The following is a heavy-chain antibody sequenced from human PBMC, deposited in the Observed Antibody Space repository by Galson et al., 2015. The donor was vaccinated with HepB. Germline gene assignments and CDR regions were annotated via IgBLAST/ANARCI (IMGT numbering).Heavy chain of an antibody. J-gene: IGHJ4*02. CDR1: GFTFSSAW. CDR2: IKSKTDGGTT. Sequence: SLRLSCEASGFTFSSAWMSWVRRAPGKGLEWVGRIKSKTDGGTTDYAAPVKGRFTISRDDSKNTLYLQMNSLKTEDTTVYYCTTVRWQDSSGYPFDYWGQGTLVTVSS. D-gene: IGHD3-22*01. CDR3: TTVRWQDSSGYPFDY. V-gene: IGHV3-15*01.